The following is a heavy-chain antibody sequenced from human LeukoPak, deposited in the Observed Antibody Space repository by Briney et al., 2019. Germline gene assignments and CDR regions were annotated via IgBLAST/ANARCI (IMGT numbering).Heavy chain of an antibody. CDR3: TRDVHDY. CDR2: IKEDGSDK. V-gene: IGHV3-7*01. J-gene: IGHJ4*02. CDR1: GFTFSSYW. D-gene: IGHD3-10*02. Sequence: GGSLRLSCAASGFTFSSYWMHWVRQAPGKGLEWVATIKEDGSDKYYVDSVKGRFSISRDNAENSLYLQMNSLRAEDTAVYYCTRDVHDYWGQGTLVTVSS.